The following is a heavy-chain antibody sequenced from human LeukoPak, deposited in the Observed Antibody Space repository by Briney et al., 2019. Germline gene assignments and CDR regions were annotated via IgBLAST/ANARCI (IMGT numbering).Heavy chain of an antibody. CDR1: GFTFSSYA. D-gene: IGHD2-15*01. CDR3: AKDFYSIVVVVAATPSDAFDI. Sequence: GGSLRLSCAASGFTFSSYAMSWVRQAPGKGLEWVSAISGSGGSTYYADSVKGRFTISRDNSKNTLYLQMNSLRAEDTAVYYCAKDFYSIVVVVAATPSDAFDIWGQGTMVTVSS. CDR2: ISGSGGST. V-gene: IGHV3-23*01. J-gene: IGHJ3*02.